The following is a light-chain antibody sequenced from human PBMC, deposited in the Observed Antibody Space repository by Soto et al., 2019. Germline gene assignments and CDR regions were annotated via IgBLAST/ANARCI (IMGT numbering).Light chain of an antibody. Sequence: EIVLTQSPATLSLSPGKRATLSCMASQSVSSYLAWYQQKPGQAPRLLIYDASNRATGIPARFSGSGSGTDFTLTISSLEPEDFAVYYCQQRSNWPLTFGGGTKVDIK. V-gene: IGKV3-11*01. CDR2: DAS. CDR3: QQRSNWPLT. CDR1: QSVSSY. J-gene: IGKJ4*01.